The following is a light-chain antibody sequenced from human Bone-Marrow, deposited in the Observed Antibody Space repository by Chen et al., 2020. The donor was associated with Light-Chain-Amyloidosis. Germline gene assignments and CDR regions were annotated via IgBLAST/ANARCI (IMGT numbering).Light chain of an antibody. CDR2: EDD. CDR3: QSYQGSSQGV. V-gene: IGLV6-57*01. CDR1: SASIATNY. J-gene: IGLJ3*02. Sequence: NFMLTQPHSVSESPGKTVIISCTRSSASIATNYVQWYQQRPGISPTTVIYEDDQRPSGVPDRFSGSIDRSSNSASLTISGLKTEDEADYYCQSYQGSSQGVFGGGTKLTVL.